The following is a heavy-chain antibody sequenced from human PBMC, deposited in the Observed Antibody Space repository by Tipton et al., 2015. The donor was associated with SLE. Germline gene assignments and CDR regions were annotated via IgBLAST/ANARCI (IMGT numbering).Heavy chain of an antibody. CDR2: INHSGST. CDR1: GGSFSGYY. J-gene: IGHJ3*01. V-gene: IGHV4-34*01. D-gene: IGHD2-15*01. CDR3: ARHSGWSFDV. Sequence: TLSLTCAVYGGSFSGYYWSWIRQPPGKGLEWIGEINHSGSTNYNPSLKSRVTISVDTSKNQFSLKLISVTAADTTVYYCARHSGWSFDVWGQGTMGTVSS.